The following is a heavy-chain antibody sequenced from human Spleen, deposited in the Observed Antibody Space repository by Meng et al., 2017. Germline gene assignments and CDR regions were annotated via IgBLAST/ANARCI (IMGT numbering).Heavy chain of an antibody. CDR2: IKSKTDGGTT. Sequence: GGSLRLSCAASGFTFSNAWMSWVRQAPGKGLAWVGRIKSKTDGGTTDYAAPVKGRFTISRDDSKNTLYLQSNSLKTEDTGVYYCTSYSKAGAGRDWGQGTPVTVSS. V-gene: IGHV3-15*01. J-gene: IGHJ4*01. D-gene: IGHD6-19*01. CDR1: GFTFSNAW. CDR3: TSYSKAGAGRD.